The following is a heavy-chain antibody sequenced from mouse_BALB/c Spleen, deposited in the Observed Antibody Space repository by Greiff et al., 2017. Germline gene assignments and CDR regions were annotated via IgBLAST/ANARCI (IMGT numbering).Heavy chain of an antibody. CDR2: IYPGGGYT. V-gene: IGHV1-63*02. Sequence: QVHVKQSGAELVRPGTSVKISCKASGYTFTNYWLGWVKQRPGHGLEWIGDIYPGGGYTNYNEKFKGKATLTADTSSSTAYMQLSSLTSEDSAVYFCARRWDDYDGGDYWGQGTSVTVSS. D-gene: IGHD2-4*01. J-gene: IGHJ4*01. CDR1: GYTFTNYW. CDR3: ARRWDDYDGGDY.